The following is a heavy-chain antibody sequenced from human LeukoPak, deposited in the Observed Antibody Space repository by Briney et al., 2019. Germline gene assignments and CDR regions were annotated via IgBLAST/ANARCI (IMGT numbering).Heavy chain of an antibody. V-gene: IGHV3-11*03. J-gene: IGHJ4*02. CDR2: ISSGSSYT. Sequence: NPGGSLRLSCEASGFTFSDYYKGWIRQAPGKGLEWVSYISSGSSYTNYADSVKGRFTISRDNAKNSLSLQMNSLRAEDTAVYYCARRGNPLDFDYWGQGTLVTVSS. CDR3: ARRGNPLDFDY. D-gene: IGHD3-3*01. CDR1: GFTFSDYY.